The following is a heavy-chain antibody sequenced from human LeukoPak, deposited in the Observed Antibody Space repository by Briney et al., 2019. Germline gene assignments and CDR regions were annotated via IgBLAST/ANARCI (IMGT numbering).Heavy chain of an antibody. J-gene: IGHJ6*02. CDR1: GGSISSSDYY. D-gene: IGHD6-6*01. Sequence: ASETLSLTCTVSGGSISSSDYYWGWIRQPPGKGLEWMGYIHYSGSTNYNPPLKSRVTISVDTSKKQFSLKLSSVTAAETAVYYCARARSDYYGMDVWGQGTTVTVSS. V-gene: IGHV4-61*08. CDR3: ARARSDYYGMDV. CDR2: IHYSGST.